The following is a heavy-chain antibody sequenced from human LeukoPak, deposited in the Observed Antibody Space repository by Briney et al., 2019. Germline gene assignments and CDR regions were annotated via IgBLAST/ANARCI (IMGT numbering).Heavy chain of an antibody. J-gene: IGHJ4*02. CDR2: IKNDGSEE. V-gene: IGHV3-7*01. CDR3: ARAIRGSAVDTGDR. D-gene: IGHD3-10*01. CDR1: GFTFSSYW. Sequence: GGSLRLSCAASGFTFSSYWMRWVRQAPGKGLEGVANIKNDGSEEYYVDPVKGRFTISRDNAKNSLFLQMNSLTVEDTAVYYCARAIRGSAVDTGDRWGQGTLVTVSS.